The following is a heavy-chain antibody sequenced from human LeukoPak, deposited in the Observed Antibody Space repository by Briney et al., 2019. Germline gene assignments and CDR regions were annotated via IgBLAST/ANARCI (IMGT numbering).Heavy chain of an antibody. CDR2: IYYSGST. J-gene: IGHJ4*02. V-gene: IGHV4-31*03. D-gene: IGHD5-12*01. Sequence: SETLSLTCTVSGGSISSGGYYWSWIRQHPGKGLEWIGYIYYSGSTYYNPSLKSRVTISVDTSKNQFSLQLNSVTPEDTAVYYCVSEGGGYGGYDLDYWGQGTLVTVSS. CDR1: GGSISSGGYY. CDR3: VSEGGGYGGYDLDY.